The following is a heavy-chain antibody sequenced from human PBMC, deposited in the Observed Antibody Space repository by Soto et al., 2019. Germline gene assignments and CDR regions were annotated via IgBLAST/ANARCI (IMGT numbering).Heavy chain of an antibody. CDR2: ISAYNGNT. Sequence: ASVKVSCKASGYTFTSYGISWVRQAPGQGLEWMGWISAYNGNTNYAQKLQGRVTMTTDTSTSTAYMELRSLRSDDTAVYYCARAVMDYYDSSGYWGIWFDPWGQGSLVTV. J-gene: IGHJ5*02. CDR1: GYTFTSYG. D-gene: IGHD3-22*01. V-gene: IGHV1-18*04. CDR3: ARAVMDYYDSSGYWGIWFDP.